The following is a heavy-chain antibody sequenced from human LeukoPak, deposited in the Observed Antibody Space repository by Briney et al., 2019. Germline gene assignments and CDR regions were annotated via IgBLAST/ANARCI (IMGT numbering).Heavy chain of an antibody. CDR1: GFTFSSYS. CDR3: AREHSSSWEPHYYYGMDV. Sequence: PGGSLRLSCAASGFTFSSYSMNWVRQAPGKGLEWVSSISSSSSYIYYADSVKGRFTISRDNAKNSLYLQMNSLRAEDTAVYYRAREHSSSWEPHYYYGMDVWGQGTTVTVSS. V-gene: IGHV3-21*01. D-gene: IGHD6-13*01. CDR2: ISSSSSYI. J-gene: IGHJ6*02.